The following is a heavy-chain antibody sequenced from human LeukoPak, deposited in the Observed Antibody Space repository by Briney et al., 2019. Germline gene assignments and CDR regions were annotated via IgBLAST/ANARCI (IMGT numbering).Heavy chain of an antibody. V-gene: IGHV3-23*01. Sequence: GGSLRLSCAASEFPFSSYALSWVRQAPGVGLEWVATISSHGGGTFYTDSVKGRFTISRDNSKNTVYLHMHSLRVEDTAVYYCATLRDYWGQGTLVTVSS. CDR3: ATLRDY. CDR2: ISSHGGGT. CDR1: EFPFSSYA. J-gene: IGHJ4*02.